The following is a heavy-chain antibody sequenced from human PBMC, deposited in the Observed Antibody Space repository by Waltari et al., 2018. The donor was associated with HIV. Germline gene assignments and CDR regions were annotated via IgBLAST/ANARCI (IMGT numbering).Heavy chain of an antibody. CDR3: TTLVGATLPYYYYGMDV. CDR2: IKSKTDGGTT. V-gene: IGHV3-15*01. J-gene: IGHJ6*02. CDR1: GFTFGNAW. Sequence: EVQLVESGGGLVKPGGSLRLYCAASGFTFGNAWISWVRQPPGTGREGVCRIKSKTDGGTTDYAAPMKGRCTISRDDSKNTLYLQRNSLKTEDTAVYYCTTLVGATLPYYYYGMDVWGQGTTVTVSS. D-gene: IGHD1-26*01.